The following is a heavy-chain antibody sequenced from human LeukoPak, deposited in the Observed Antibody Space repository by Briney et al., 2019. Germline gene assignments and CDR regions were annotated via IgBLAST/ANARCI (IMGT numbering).Heavy chain of an antibody. V-gene: IGHV1-3*01. CDR3: AVYSGSTY. D-gene: IGHD1-26*01. CDR2: IAPGNGNT. J-gene: IGHJ4*02. CDR1: GYTFTAYN. Sequence: ASVKVSCKASGYTFTAYNIHWVRQAPGQRLEWMGWIAPGNGNTKYSQKLQGRVTMTTDTSTSTAYMELRSLRSDDTAVYYCAVYSGSTYWGQGTLVTVSS.